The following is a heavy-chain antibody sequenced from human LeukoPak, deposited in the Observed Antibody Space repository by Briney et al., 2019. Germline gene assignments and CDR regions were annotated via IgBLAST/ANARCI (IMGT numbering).Heavy chain of an antibody. J-gene: IGHJ4*02. V-gene: IGHV1-46*01. CDR2: INPSGCST. D-gene: IGHD3-10*01. CDR1: GYTFTNYY. CDR3: AREDYYGSGDTSY. Sequence: ASVTVSCKTSGYTFTNYYMHWVRQAPGQGLEWMGMINPSGCSTNYAQNFQVRLTMTSDTSTSTLYMELSSLRSEDTAVYYCAREDYYGSGDTSYWGQGTLVTVSS.